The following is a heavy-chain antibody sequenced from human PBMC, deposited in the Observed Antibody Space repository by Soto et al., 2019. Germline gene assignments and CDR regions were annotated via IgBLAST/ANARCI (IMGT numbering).Heavy chain of an antibody. CDR1: GYTFTSYY. D-gene: IGHD3-22*01. CDR3: ARDQHYYDSSGSSGYFDY. J-gene: IGHJ4*02. Sequence: ASVKVSCTASGYTFTSYYMHWVRQAPGQGLEWMGIINPSGGSTSYAQKFQGRVTMTRDTSTSTVYMELSSLRSEDTAVYYCARDQHYYDSSGSSGYFDYWGQGTLVTVSS. V-gene: IGHV1-46*01. CDR2: INPSGGST.